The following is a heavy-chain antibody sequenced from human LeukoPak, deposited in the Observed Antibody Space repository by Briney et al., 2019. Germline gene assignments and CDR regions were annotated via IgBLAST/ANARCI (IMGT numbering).Heavy chain of an antibody. Sequence: PGGSLRLSCEASGFTFDDYAMHWVRQAPGKGLEWVSGISWNSGSIGYADSVKGRFTISRDNAKNSLYLQMNSLRAEDTALYYCAKVSAASDAFDIWGQGTMVTVSS. CDR2: ISWNSGSI. J-gene: IGHJ3*02. V-gene: IGHV3-9*01. D-gene: IGHD2-2*01. CDR3: AKVSAASDAFDI. CDR1: GFTFDDYA.